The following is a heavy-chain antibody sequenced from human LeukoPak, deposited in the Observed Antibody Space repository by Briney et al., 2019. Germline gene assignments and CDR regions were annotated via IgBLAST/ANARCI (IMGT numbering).Heavy chain of an antibody. CDR3: ARGRAGYSSSWCFDY. Sequence: GSLRLSCAASGFPVSSNYMSWVRPAPGKGLEWVSVIYSGGSTYYADSVKGRFTISRDNSKNTLYLQMNSLRAEDTAVYYCARGRAGYSSSWCFDYWGQGTLVTVSS. CDR2: IYSGGST. CDR1: GFPVSSNY. D-gene: IGHD6-13*01. J-gene: IGHJ4*02. V-gene: IGHV3-53*01.